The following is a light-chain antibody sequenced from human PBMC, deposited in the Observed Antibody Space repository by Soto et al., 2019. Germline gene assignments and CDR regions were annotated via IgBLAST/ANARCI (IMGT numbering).Light chain of an antibody. CDR3: SSYAGSNNLL. V-gene: IGLV2-8*01. Sequence: QSALTQPASVSGSPGQSITISCTGSSSDVGAYTSVSWYQQHPGKAPKLMIYEVSNWPSGVPDRFSGSKSGNTASLTVSGLQAEDEADYYCSSYAGSNNLLFGGGTKLTVL. CDR2: EVS. CDR1: SSDVGAYTS. J-gene: IGLJ2*01.